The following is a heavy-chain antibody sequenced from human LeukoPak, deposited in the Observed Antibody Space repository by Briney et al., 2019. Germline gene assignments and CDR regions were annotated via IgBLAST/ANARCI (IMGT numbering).Heavy chain of an antibody. CDR1: GYTITGYY. CDR2: INPNSGGT. CDR3: AKVDIVVVPAATNAFDI. D-gene: IGHD2-2*03. V-gene: IGHV1-2*02. Sequence: GASVKVSCKASGYTITGYYMHWVRQAPGQGLEWMGWINPNSGGTNYAQKFQGRVTMTRDTSISTAYMELSRLRSDDTAVYYCAKVDIVVVPAATNAFDIWGQGTMVTVSS. J-gene: IGHJ3*02.